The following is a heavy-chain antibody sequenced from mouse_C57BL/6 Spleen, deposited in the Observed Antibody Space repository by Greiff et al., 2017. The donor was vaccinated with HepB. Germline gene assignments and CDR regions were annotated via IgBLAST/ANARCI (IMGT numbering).Heavy chain of an antibody. Sequence: QVQLQQPGAELVKPGASVKLSCKASGYTFTSYWMHWVKQRPGQGLEWIGMIHPNSGSTNYNEKFKSKATLTVDKSSSTAYMQLSSLTSEDSAVYYCAKGNYEDYWYFDVWGTGTTVTVSS. V-gene: IGHV1-64*01. CDR1: GYTFTSYW. CDR2: IHPNSGST. CDR3: AKGNYEDYWYFDV. D-gene: IGHD2-1*01. J-gene: IGHJ1*03.